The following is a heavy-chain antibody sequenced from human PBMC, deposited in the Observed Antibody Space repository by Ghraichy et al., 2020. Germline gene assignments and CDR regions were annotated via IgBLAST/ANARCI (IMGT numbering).Heavy chain of an antibody. CDR1: GFTFSTYG. CDR3: AEGEHIVVVTSILT. J-gene: IGHJ5*02. Sequence: SLRLSCAASGFTFSTYGMRWVRQAPGKGLEWVAVISYDGSNKYYADSVKGRFTISRDNSKNTLYLQMNSLRVEDTAVYYCAEGEHIVVVTSILTWGQGTLVTVSS. CDR2: ISYDGSNK. V-gene: IGHV3-30*18. D-gene: IGHD2-21*02.